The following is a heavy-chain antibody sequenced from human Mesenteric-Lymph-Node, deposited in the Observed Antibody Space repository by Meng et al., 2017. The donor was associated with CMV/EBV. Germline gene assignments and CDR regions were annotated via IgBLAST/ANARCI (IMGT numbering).Heavy chain of an antibody. J-gene: IGHJ6*02. V-gene: IGHV3-23*03. Sequence: GGSLRLSCAASGFTFSSYAMSWVRQAPGKGLEWVSVIYSGGSSTYYADSVKGRFTISRDNSKNTLYLQMNSLRAEDTAVYYCAKHGSPRRRSSGAYYYYYGMDVWGQGTTVTVSS. CDR1: GFTFSSYA. CDR3: AKHGSPRRRSSGAYYYYYGMDV. CDR2: IYSGGSST. D-gene: IGHD6-19*01.